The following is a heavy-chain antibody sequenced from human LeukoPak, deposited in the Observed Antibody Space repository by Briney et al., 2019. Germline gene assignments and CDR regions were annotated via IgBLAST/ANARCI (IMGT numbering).Heavy chain of an antibody. CDR2: FDPEDGET. V-gene: IGHV1-24*01. Sequence: ASVKVSCKVSGYTLTELSMHWVRQAPGKGLEWMGGFDPEDGETIYAQKFQGRVNMTEDTSTDTAYMELSSLRSEDTAVYYCATGGYSYGPLYYYYGMDVWGQGTTVTVSS. J-gene: IGHJ6*02. CDR1: GYTLTELS. D-gene: IGHD5-18*01. CDR3: ATGGYSYGPLYYYYGMDV.